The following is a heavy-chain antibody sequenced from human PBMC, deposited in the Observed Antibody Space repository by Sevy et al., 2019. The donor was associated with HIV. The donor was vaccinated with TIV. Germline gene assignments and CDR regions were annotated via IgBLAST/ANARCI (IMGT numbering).Heavy chain of an antibody. D-gene: IGHD3-10*01. CDR3: ARRRSYYYGSGSYYPFDY. V-gene: IGHV3-11*01. Sequence: GGSLRLSCAASGFTFSDYYMSWIRQAPGKGLEWVSYISSSGSTIYYADSVKGRFTISRDNAKNSLYLQMNSLRAEDTAVYYCARRRSYYYGSGSYYPFDYWGQGTLVTVSS. CDR2: ISSSGSTI. J-gene: IGHJ4*02. CDR1: GFTFSDYY.